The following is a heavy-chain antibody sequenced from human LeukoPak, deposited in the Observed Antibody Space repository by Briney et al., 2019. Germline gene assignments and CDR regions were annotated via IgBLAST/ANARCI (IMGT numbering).Heavy chain of an antibody. CDR2: ISYDGSNK. CDR3: ARDKTALYYFDY. CDR1: GFTFSSYA. J-gene: IGHJ4*02. Sequence: PGGSLRLSCAASGFTFSSYAMHWVRQAPGKGLEWGAVISYDGSNKYYADSVKGRFTISRDNSKNTLYLQMNSLRAEDTAVYYCARDKTALYYFDYWGQGTLVTVSS. V-gene: IGHV3-30*04.